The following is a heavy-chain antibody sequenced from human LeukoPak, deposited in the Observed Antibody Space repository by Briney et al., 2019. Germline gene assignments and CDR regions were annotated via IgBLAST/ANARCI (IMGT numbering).Heavy chain of an antibody. V-gene: IGHV3-30*03. J-gene: IGHJ4*02. Sequence: GGSLRLSCAASGFTFSSYGMHWVRQAPGKGLEWVAVISYDGSNKYYADSVKGRFTISRDNSKNTLYLQMNSLRAEDTAVYYCARGGNGWYHYFDYWGQGTLVTVSS. CDR1: GFTFSSYG. CDR3: ARGGNGWYHYFDY. CDR2: ISYDGSNK. D-gene: IGHD6-19*01.